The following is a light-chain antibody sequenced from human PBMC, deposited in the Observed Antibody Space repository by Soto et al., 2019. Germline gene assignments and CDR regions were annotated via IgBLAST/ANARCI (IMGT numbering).Light chain of an antibody. J-gene: IGLJ3*02. V-gene: IGLV1-44*01. CDR2: SDD. CDR3: AAWDDSLNGWV. Sequence: QPVVTQTPSASGTPGQRVTISCSGARSNFGRNTVNWYQQLPGSAPKLLIYSDDQRPSGVPDRFSAYKSGTSASLASSGLQYEDDADYYCAAWDDSLNGWVFGGVTKVTVL. CDR1: RSNFGRNT.